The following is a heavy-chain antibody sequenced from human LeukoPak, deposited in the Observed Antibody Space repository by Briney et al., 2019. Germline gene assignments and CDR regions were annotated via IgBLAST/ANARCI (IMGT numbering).Heavy chain of an antibody. CDR2: ISSGGHTI. V-gene: IGHV3-48*03. CDR1: GFTFSSYG. Sequence: QPGGSLRLSGAISGFTFSSYGMNWVRQAPGKGLEWVSYISSGGHTIYYADSVKGRFTISRDNSKNTLYLQVNSLRAEDTAVYYCARVFWEKDGFIGAFDIWGQGTMVTVSS. J-gene: IGHJ3*02. CDR3: ARVFWEKDGFIGAFDI. D-gene: IGHD3-3*01.